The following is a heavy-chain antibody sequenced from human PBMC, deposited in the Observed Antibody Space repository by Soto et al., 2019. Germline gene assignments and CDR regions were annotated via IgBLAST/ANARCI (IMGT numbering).Heavy chain of an antibody. D-gene: IGHD2-21*02. J-gene: IGHJ3*02. CDR2: IYYSGST. V-gene: IGHV4-39*01. CDR3: ARRGVTHGGDAFDI. Sequence: QLLESGPGLVKPSETLSLTCTVSGGSISSSSYYWGWIRQPPGKGLEWIGSIYYSGSTYYNPSLKSRVTISVDTSKNQFSLKLSSVTAADTAVYYCARRGVTHGGDAFDIWGQGTMVTVSS. CDR1: GGSISSSSYY.